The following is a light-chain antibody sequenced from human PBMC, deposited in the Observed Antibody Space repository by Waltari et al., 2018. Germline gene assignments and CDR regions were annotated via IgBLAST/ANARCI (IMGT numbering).Light chain of an antibody. V-gene: IGKV3-11*01. J-gene: IGKJ2*01. CDR3: QQRSNWNT. Sequence: TQSPSSLSASIGDRVTFTCRASQSVDSYLLWYQQKPGQTPRLLIYGASNRATGIPARFSGSGSGTDFTLTIDSLESEDFAVYYCQQRSNWNTFGQGTKLEIK. CDR1: QSVDSY. CDR2: GAS.